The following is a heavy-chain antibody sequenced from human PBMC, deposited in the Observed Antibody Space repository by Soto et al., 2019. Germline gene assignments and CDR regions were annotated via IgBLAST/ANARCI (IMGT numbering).Heavy chain of an antibody. V-gene: IGHV4-34*01. J-gene: IGHJ3*02. CDR2: INHSGST. Sequence: QVQLQQWGAGLLKPSETLSLTCAVYGGSFSGYYWCWIRQPPGKGLEWIGEINHSGSTNYNPSLKRRVTISVDTSKHQFSLKLSSVTAADTAVYYCASTVPTGLDAFDIWGKGTMVSVSS. CDR1: GGSFSGYY. CDR3: ASTVPTGLDAFDI. D-gene: IGHD4-17*01.